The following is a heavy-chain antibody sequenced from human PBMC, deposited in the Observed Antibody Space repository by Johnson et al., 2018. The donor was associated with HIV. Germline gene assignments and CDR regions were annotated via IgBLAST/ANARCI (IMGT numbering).Heavy chain of an antibody. CDR2: ISYAGSNT. CDR1: GFTFSSYA. V-gene: IGHV3-30-3*02. D-gene: IGHD2-15*01. J-gene: IGHJ3*02. CDR3: AKYQNMRLMEDADAGALDI. Sequence: QVQLVESGGGVVQPGRSLRLSCAASGFTFSSYAMHWVRQAPGKGLEWVSVISYAGSNTYYADSVKCRFTISSDNSKNTLYLQMNSLRAENTAVYYCAKYQNMRLMEDADAGALDIGGQGTRVTVSS.